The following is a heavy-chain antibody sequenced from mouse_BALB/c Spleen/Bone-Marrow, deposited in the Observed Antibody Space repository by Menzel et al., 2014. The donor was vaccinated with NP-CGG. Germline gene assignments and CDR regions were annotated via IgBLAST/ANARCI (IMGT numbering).Heavy chain of an antibody. D-gene: IGHD2-4*01. J-gene: IGHJ3*01. CDR3: ARESSTMITTGFAY. V-gene: IGHV2-9*02. CDR1: GFSLTSYG. Sequence: VKLMESGPGLVAPSQSLSITCTVSGFSLTSYGVHWVRQPPGKGLEWLGVIWAGGSTNYNSALMSRLSISKDNSKSQVFLKMNSLQTDDAAMYYCARESSTMITTGFAYWGQGTLVTVSA. CDR2: IWAGGST.